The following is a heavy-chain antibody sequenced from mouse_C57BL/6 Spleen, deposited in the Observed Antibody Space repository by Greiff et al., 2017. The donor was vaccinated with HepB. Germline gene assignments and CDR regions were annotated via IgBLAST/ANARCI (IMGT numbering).Heavy chain of an antibody. V-gene: IGHV1-82*01. CDR1: GYAFSSSW. Sequence: VQLQESGPELVKPGASVKISCKASGYAFSSSWMNWVKQRPGKGLEWIGRIYPGDGDTNYNGKFKGKATLTADKSSSTAYMQLSSLTSEDSAVYFCASTYEYAMDYWGQGTSVTVSS. CDR2: IYPGDGDT. D-gene: IGHD2-14*01. J-gene: IGHJ4*01. CDR3: ASTYEYAMDY.